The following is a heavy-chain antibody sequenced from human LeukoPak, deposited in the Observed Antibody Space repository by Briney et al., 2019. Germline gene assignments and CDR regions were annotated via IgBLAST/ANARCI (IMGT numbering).Heavy chain of an antibody. CDR1: GGSISSYY. J-gene: IGHJ6*02. V-gene: IGHV4-59*01. CDR3: ARVDYYYGMDV. CDR2: IYYSGST. Sequence: PSETLSLTCTVSGGSISSYYWSWIRQPPGKGLEWIGYIYYSGSTNYNPSLKSRVTISVDTSKSQFSLKLSSVAAADTAVYYCARVDYYYGMDVWGQGTTVTVSS.